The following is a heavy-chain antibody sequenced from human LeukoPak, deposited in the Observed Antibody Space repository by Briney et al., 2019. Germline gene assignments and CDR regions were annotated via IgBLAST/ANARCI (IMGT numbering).Heavy chain of an antibody. Sequence: PGGSLRLSCAASGFTFSSYGMHWVRQAPGKGLEWVAFIRYDGSNKYYADSVKGRFTISRDNSKNTLYLQTNSLRAEDTAVYYCAGYYYYYMDVWGKGTTVTISS. CDR2: IRYDGSNK. V-gene: IGHV3-30*02. CDR3: AGYYYYYMDV. J-gene: IGHJ6*03. CDR1: GFTFSSYG.